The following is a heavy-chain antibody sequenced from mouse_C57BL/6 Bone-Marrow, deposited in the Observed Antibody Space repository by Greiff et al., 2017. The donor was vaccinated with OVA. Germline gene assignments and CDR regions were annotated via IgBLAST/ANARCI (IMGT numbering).Heavy chain of an antibody. V-gene: IGHV5-16*01. Sequence: EVNVVESEGGLVQPGSSMKLSCTASGFTFSDYYMAWVRQVPEKGLEWVANINYDGSSTYYLDSLKSRFIISRDNAKNILYLQMSSLKSEDTATYYCARAPYYFDYWGQGTTLTVSS. CDR1: GFTFSDYY. J-gene: IGHJ2*01. CDR2: INYDGSST. CDR3: ARAPYYFDY.